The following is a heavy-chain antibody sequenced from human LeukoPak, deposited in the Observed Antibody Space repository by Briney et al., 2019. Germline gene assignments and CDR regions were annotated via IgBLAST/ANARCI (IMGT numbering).Heavy chain of an antibody. Sequence: PGGSLRLSCAASGFTFSSYSMNWVRQAPGKGLEWVSSISSSSSYIYYADSVKGRFTISRDNAKNSLYLQMNSLRAEDTAVYYCARDLRDGYNYRFYYFDYWGQGTLVTVSS. CDR3: ARDLRDGYNYRFYYFDY. D-gene: IGHD5-24*01. V-gene: IGHV3-21*01. CDR1: GFTFSSYS. CDR2: ISSSSSYI. J-gene: IGHJ4*02.